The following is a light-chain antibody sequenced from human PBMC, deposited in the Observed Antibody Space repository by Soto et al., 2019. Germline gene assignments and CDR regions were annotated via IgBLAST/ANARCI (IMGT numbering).Light chain of an antibody. Sequence: DIQMTQSPSTLSASVGDRVTITCRASQNINKWLAWYQQKPGQAPKVLIYKAFTLESGVPSRFRGSGSGSGYTLTITNLQPDDVATYYCQQYDTYSWTFGQGTKVDIK. CDR2: KAF. V-gene: IGKV1-5*03. CDR3: QQYDTYSWT. CDR1: QNINKW. J-gene: IGKJ1*01.